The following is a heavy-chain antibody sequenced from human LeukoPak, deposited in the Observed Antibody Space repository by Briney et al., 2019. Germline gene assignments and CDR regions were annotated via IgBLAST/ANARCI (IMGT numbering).Heavy chain of an antibody. J-gene: IGHJ4*02. Sequence: PSETLSLTCTVSGGSISSSSYYWGWIRQSPGKGLEWIGSIYYSGSTYYNPSLKSRVTISVDTSKNQFSLKLSSVTAADTAVYYCARVAAGATINPFDYWSQGTLVTVSS. CDR1: GGSISSSSYY. D-gene: IGHD1-26*01. V-gene: IGHV4-39*07. CDR2: IYYSGST. CDR3: ARVAAGATINPFDY.